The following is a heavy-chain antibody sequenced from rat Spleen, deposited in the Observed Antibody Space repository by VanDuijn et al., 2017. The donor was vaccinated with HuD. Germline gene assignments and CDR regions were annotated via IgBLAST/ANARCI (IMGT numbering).Heavy chain of an antibody. Sequence: QVQLKESGPGLVQSSQTLSLTCTVSGFSLISYAVNWVRQPPGKGLEWMGGIWGDGSTNYNSALKSRLSISRDTSKNQVFLKVNSLQTDDTGTYYCIRDLRNSGPYVMDAWGQGASVTVSS. CDR2: IWGDGST. D-gene: IGHD4-3*01. V-gene: IGHV2-13*01. CDR3: IRDLRNSGPYVMDA. CDR1: GFSLISYA. J-gene: IGHJ4*01.